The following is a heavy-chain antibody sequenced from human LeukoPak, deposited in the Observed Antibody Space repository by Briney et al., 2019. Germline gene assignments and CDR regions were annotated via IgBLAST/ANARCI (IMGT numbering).Heavy chain of an antibody. CDR2: ISSSSSYI. D-gene: IGHD5-18*01. J-gene: IGHJ4*02. Sequence: GGSLRLSCAASAFTFSSYSMNWVRQAPGKGLEWVSSISSSSSYIYYADSVKGRVTISRDNAKNSLYLQMNSLRAEDTAVYYCARDGFEVGSYGYDVDYWGQGTLVTVSS. V-gene: IGHV3-21*01. CDR3: ARDGFEVGSYGYDVDY. CDR1: AFTFSSYS.